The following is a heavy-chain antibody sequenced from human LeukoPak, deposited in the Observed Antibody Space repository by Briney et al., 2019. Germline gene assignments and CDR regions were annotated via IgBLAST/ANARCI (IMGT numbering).Heavy chain of an antibody. CDR3: AKGRFSSTVRDLDY. CDR2: ISGSEGRT. D-gene: IGHD4-17*01. Sequence: GGSLSLSCAASRFTFNSYAMTWVRQTPGKGLEWVSSISGSEGRTYYADSVKGRFTISRDNSKNTLYLRMNNLRADDTAVYYCAKGRFSSTVRDLDYWGQGTLVTVSS. CDR1: RFTFNSYA. J-gene: IGHJ4*02. V-gene: IGHV3-23*01.